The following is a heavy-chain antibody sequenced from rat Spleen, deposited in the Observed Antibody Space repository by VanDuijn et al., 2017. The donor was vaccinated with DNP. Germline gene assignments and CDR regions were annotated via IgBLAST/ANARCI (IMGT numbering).Heavy chain of an antibody. CDR2: ISTGGGNT. CDR3: ARQDPFDY. J-gene: IGHJ2*01. V-gene: IGHV5-25*01. CDR1: GFTYSNYV. Sequence: EVQLVESGGGLVQPGRSLKLSCAASGFTYSNYVMAWVRQAPTKGLEWVASISTGGGNTYYRDSVKGRFTISRDNAKSTLYLQVNSLRSEDTATYYCARQDPFDYWGQGVMVTVSS.